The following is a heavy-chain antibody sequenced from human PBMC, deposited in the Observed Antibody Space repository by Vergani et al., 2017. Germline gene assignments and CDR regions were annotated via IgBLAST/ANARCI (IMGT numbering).Heavy chain of an antibody. D-gene: IGHD3-10*01. CDR2: ISSSSSYI. V-gene: IGHV3-11*06. J-gene: IGHJ4*02. CDR3: ARDRGSGGSPTFDY. Sequence: QVQLVESGGGLVKPGGSLRLSCAASGFTFSDYYMSWIRQAPGKGLEWVSYISSSSSYIYYADSVKGRFTISRDNAKNSLYLQMNRLRAEGTAVYYWARDRGSGGSPTFDYWGQGTLVTVSS. CDR1: GFTFSDYY.